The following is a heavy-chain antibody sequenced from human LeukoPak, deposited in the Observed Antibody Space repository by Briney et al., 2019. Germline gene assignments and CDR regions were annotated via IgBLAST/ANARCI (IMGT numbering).Heavy chain of an antibody. D-gene: IGHD6-6*01. V-gene: IGHV1-46*01. CDR1: GYTFTSYY. Sequence: ASVKVSCKASGYTFTSYYMHWVRQAPGQGLEWMGIINPSGGSTSYAQKFQGRVTMTRDMSTSTVYMELSSLRSEDTAVYYCARLARYSSSPISPLYYYYYMDVWGKGTTVTVSS. CDR2: INPSGGST. J-gene: IGHJ6*03. CDR3: ARLARYSSSPISPLYYYYYMDV.